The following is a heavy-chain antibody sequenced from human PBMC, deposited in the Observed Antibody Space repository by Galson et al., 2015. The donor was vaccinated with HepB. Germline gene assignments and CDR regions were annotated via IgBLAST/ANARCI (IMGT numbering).Heavy chain of an antibody. J-gene: IGHJ4*02. D-gene: IGHD1-7*01. Sequence: LRLSCAGSGYSFSSYGMHWVRQAPGKGLEWVAVIWFDASRKYYADSVKGRFIISRDNADDTLFLQMNSLRVEDTAIYYCARYTGTYLGYDYWGQGALVAVSS. CDR1: GYSFSSYG. CDR3: ARYTGTYLGYDY. V-gene: IGHV3-33*01. CDR2: IWFDASRK.